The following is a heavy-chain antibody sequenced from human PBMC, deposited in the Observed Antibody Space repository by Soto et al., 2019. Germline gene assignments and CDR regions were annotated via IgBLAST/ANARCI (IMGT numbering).Heavy chain of an antibody. V-gene: IGHV1-69*01. J-gene: IGHJ5*02. D-gene: IGHD6-13*01. CDR3: ARGDSSSWYRPSFGWFDP. Sequence: QVQLVQSGAEVKKPGSSVKVSCKASGGTFSSYAISWVRQAPGQGLEWMGGIIPIFGTANYAQKFQGRVTITADESTSTAYMELSSLRSEDTAVYYCARGDSSSWYRPSFGWFDPWGQGTLVTVSS. CDR2: IIPIFGTA. CDR1: GGTFSSYA.